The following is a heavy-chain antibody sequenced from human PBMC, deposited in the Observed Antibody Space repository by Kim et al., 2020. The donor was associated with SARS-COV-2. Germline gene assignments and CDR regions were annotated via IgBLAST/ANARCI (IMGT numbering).Heavy chain of an antibody. D-gene: IGHD2-21*01. V-gene: IGHV3-33*06. Sequence: GGSLRLSCAASGFTFSSYGMHWVRQAPGKGLEWVAVIWYDGSNKYYADSVKGRFTISRDNSKNTLYLQMNSLRAEDTAVYYCAKGGVIAIRDWFDPWGQGTLVTVSS. CDR2: IWYDGSNK. J-gene: IGHJ5*02. CDR1: GFTFSSYG. CDR3: AKGGVIAIRDWFDP.